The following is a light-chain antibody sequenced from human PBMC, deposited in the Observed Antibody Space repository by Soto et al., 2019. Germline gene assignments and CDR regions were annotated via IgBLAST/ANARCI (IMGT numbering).Light chain of an antibody. J-gene: IGKJ1*01. CDR3: QHYNSYSEA. Sequence: DIRMTQSPSSLSASVGDRVTITCRASLTIGDSLSWFQQKVGKPPTLLIYGASALQSGVPARFSGSGSGTDFTLTISSLQPDDFATYYCQHYNSYSEAFGQGTKVDIK. CDR2: GAS. CDR1: LTIGDS. V-gene: IGKV1-16*01.